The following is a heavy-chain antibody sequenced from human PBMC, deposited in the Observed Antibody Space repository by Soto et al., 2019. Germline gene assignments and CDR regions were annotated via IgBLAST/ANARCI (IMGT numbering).Heavy chain of an antibody. CDR2: ISSEGSNK. D-gene: IGHD6-13*01. V-gene: IGHV3-30*18. Sequence: QVQLVESGGGVVQPERSLRLSCAASGFTCSSSGMHWVRQAPGKGLEWVTVISSEGSNKHYADSVKGRFTISRDNSKNTLYLPMNSLRAEDTAVYYCAKGAAYSYYYMDVCGKGTTVIVSS. J-gene: IGHJ6*03. CDR1: GFTCSSSG. CDR3: AKGAAYSYYYMDV.